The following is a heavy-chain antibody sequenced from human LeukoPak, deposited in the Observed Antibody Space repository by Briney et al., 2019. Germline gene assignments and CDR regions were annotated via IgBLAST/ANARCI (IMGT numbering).Heavy chain of an antibody. CDR1: GGSISSYY. J-gene: IGHJ4*02. CDR2: IYYSGST. Sequence: SETLSLTCTVSGGSISSYYWSWIRQPPGKGLEWIGNIYYSGSTNYNPSLKSRVTISVDTSKNQFSLKLSSVTAADTAVYYCARFSGSYGTDYWGQGTLVTASS. D-gene: IGHD1-26*01. CDR3: ARFSGSYGTDY. V-gene: IGHV4-59*01.